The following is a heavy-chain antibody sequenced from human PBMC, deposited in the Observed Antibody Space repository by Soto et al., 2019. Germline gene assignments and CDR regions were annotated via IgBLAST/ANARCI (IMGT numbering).Heavy chain of an antibody. Sequence: ASLKVSCKASGYSFTSYGISWVRQAPGQGLEWMGWISAYNGNKKYAQKLQGRVTMTTDTSTSTAYMELRSLRSDDTAVYYCARDRDWNLDYWGQGTPVNVSS. CDR1: GYSFTSYG. CDR2: ISAYNGNK. V-gene: IGHV1-18*01. D-gene: IGHD1-1*01. CDR3: ARDRDWNLDY. J-gene: IGHJ4*02.